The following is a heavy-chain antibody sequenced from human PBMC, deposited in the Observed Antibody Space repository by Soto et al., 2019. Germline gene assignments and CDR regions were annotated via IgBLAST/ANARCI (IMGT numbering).Heavy chain of an antibody. Sequence: PGGSLRLSCAASGFTFSSYSMNWVRQAPGKGLEWVSYISSSSSTIYYADSVKGRFTISRDNAKNSLYLQMNSLRDEDTAVYYCARDDGFPTRFSVFDYWGQGTLVTVSS. CDR2: ISSSSSTI. D-gene: IGHD3-16*01. V-gene: IGHV3-48*02. J-gene: IGHJ4*02. CDR3: ARDDGFPTRFSVFDY. CDR1: GFTFSSYS.